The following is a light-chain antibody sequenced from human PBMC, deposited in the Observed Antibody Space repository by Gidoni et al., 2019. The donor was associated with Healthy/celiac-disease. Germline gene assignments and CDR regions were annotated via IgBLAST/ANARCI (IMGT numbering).Light chain of an antibody. Sequence: DIQLTQSPSSLSASVGARVTTTCRASQSISSYLNWYQQKPGKAPKLLIYAASSLQSGVPSRFNGSGSGTDFTLTISSLQPEDFATYYCRQSYSTPYTFGQGTKLEIK. CDR2: AAS. V-gene: IGKV1-39*01. CDR3: RQSYSTPYT. CDR1: QSISSY. J-gene: IGKJ2*01.